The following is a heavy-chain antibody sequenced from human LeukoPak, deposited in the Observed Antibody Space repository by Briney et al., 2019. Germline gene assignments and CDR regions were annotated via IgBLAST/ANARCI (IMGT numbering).Heavy chain of an antibody. J-gene: IGHJ5*02. CDR3: TRRYQLLGWFDP. V-gene: IGHV1-3*03. CDR1: GYTFTSYA. D-gene: IGHD2-2*01. CDR2: INAGNGNT. Sequence: ASVKVSCKASGYTFTSYAMHWVRQAPGQRLEWMGWINAGNGNTKYSQEFQGRVTITRDTSASTAYMELSSLRSEDMAVYYCTRRYQLLGWFDPWGQGTLVTVSS.